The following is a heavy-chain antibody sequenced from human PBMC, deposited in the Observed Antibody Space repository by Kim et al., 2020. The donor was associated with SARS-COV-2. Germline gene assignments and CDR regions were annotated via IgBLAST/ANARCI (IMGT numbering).Heavy chain of an antibody. Sequence: SETLSLTCTVSGGSISGYYWSWIRQPPGKGVEWIGYMHYSGSTSYSPSLKSRVTISVDTFKSHCSLTLTSVTAADTAVYFCARHQRRTWAFDYWGQGTLV. D-gene: IGHD6-25*01. V-gene: IGHV4-59*08. J-gene: IGHJ4*02. CDR1: GGSISGYY. CDR2: MHYSGST. CDR3: ARHQRRTWAFDY.